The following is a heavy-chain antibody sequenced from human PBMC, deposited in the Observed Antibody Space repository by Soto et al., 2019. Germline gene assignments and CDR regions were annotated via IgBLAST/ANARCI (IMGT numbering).Heavy chain of an antibody. D-gene: IGHD2-15*01. Sequence: GESLKISCKGSGYSFTSYWISWVRQMPGKGLEWMGRIDPSGSYTNYSPSFQGHVTISADKSISTAYLQWSSLKASDTAMYYCARPGYCSGGSCYHYYGMDVWGQGTTVTVSS. J-gene: IGHJ6*02. CDR3: ARPGYCSGGSCYHYYGMDV. CDR1: GYSFTSYW. CDR2: IDPSGSYT. V-gene: IGHV5-10-1*01.